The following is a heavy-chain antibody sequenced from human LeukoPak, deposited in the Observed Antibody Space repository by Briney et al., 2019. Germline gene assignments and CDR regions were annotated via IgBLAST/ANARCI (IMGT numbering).Heavy chain of an antibody. CDR1: GDPINSYY. D-gene: IGHD1-26*01. J-gene: IGHJ4*02. CDR3: ARVLLVGAILDDFDY. V-gene: IGHV4-59*08. Sequence: SETLSLTCSVSGDPINSYYWNWIRQPPGKGLEWIGYVYYSGSTNYNPSLKSRVTISVDTSKNQFSLRLSSVTAADTAVYYCARVLLVGAILDDFDYWGQGTLVTVSS. CDR2: VYYSGST.